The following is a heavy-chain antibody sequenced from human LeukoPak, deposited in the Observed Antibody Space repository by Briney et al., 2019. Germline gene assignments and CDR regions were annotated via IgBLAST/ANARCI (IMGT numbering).Heavy chain of an antibody. Sequence: PGGSLRLSCAASGFIFRNYAMSWVRQAPGKGLEWVSAITGSGDTTYYADSVKGRFTISRDNSKNTLYVEMNTLRAEDTAVYYCVKGSRGCYDTWGQGTLVTVSS. J-gene: IGHJ5*02. V-gene: IGHV3-23*01. CDR3: VKGSRGCYDT. CDR1: GFIFRNYA. CDR2: ITGSGDTT. D-gene: IGHD6-19*01.